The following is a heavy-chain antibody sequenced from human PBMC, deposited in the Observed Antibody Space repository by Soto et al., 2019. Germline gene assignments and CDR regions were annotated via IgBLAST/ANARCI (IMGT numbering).Heavy chain of an antibody. CDR3: ARLRDGYNLNWFDP. V-gene: IGHV4-59*01. D-gene: IGHD5-12*01. Sequence: SETLSLTCTVSGVFITSYYWSWIRQPPGKGLEWIGYINYSGSTKYNPSLKSRVTISVDPSKNQFSLKLSSLTAADTAVFYCARLRDGYNLNWFDPWGQGTLVTSPQ. J-gene: IGHJ5*02. CDR1: GVFITSYY. CDR2: INYSGST.